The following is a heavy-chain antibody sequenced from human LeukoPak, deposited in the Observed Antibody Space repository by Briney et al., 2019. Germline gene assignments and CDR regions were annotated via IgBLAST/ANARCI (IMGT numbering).Heavy chain of an antibody. D-gene: IGHD5-18*01. CDR1: GFTFSSYG. J-gene: IGHJ6*03. V-gene: IGHV3-33*01. Sequence: PGRSLRLSCAASGFTFSSYGMHWVRQAPGKGLEWVAVIWYDGSNKYYADSVKGRFTISRDNSKNTLYLQMNSLRAEDTAVYYCARDTVDTAMVVYYYYYYMDVWGKGTTVTVSS. CDR2: IWYDGSNK. CDR3: ARDTVDTAMVVYYYYYYMDV.